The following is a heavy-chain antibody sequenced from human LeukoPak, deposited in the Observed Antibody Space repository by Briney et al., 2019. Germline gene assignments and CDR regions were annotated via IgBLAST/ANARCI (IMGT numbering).Heavy chain of an antibody. V-gene: IGHV4-34*01. D-gene: IGHD6-13*01. CDR2: INHSGST. J-gene: IGHJ4*02. CDR1: GGSFSGYY. Sequence: SETLSLTCAVYGGSFSGYYWSWIRQPPGKGLEWIGEINHSGSTNYNPSLKSRVTISVDTSKNQFSLKLSSVTAADTAVYYCARHRGRGSSSWSDYWGQGTLVTVSS. CDR3: ARHRGRGSSSWSDY.